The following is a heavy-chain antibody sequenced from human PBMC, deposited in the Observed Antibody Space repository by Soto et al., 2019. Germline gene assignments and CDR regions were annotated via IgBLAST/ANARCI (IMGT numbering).Heavy chain of an antibody. CDR3: ATRVGLTGDHWFDP. V-gene: IGHV4-34*01. J-gene: IGHJ5*02. CDR2: INHSGST. CDR1: GGSFSGYY. Sequence: SETLSLTCAFYGGSFSGYYWSWIRQPPGKGLEWIGEINHSGSTNYNPSLKSRVTISVDTSKNQFSLKLSSVTAADTAVYYCATRVGLTGDHWFDPWGQGTLVTVSS. D-gene: IGHD7-27*01.